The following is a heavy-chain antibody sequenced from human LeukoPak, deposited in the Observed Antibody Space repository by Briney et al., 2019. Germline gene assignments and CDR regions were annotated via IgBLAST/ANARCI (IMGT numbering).Heavy chain of an antibody. Sequence: PGGSLRLSCAASGFTFSGSAMHWVRQASGKGLEWVGRIRSKANSYATAYAASVKGRFTISRDDSKNTAHLQMNSLKTEDTAVYYCTSTYCSSTSCQSFYYYYYYMDVWGKGTTVTVSS. CDR3: TSTYCSSTSCQSFYYYYYYMDV. J-gene: IGHJ6*03. D-gene: IGHD2-2*01. V-gene: IGHV3-73*01. CDR2: IRSKANSYAT. CDR1: GFTFSGSA.